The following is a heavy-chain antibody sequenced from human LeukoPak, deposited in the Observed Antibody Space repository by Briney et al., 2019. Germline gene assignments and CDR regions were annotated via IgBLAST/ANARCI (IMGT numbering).Heavy chain of an antibody. CDR2: ISSSGSSL. Sequence: PGGSLRLSCAVSGLTFSDYYMSWIRQAPGKGLEWVSYISSSGSSLFYADSVKGRFTISRDNSKNTLYLQMNSLRAEDTAVYYCARDPRIVVVPAADGWFDPWGQGTLVTVSS. CDR1: GLTFSDYY. CDR3: ARDPRIVVVPAADGWFDP. V-gene: IGHV3-11*04. J-gene: IGHJ5*02. D-gene: IGHD2-2*01.